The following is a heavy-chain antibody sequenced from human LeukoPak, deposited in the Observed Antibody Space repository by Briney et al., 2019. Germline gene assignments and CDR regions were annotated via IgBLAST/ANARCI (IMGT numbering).Heavy chain of an antibody. D-gene: IGHD3-22*01. Sequence: GGSLRLSCAASGFTFSSCWMHWVRQAPGKGLVWVSRISSDGSSTDYADSVKGRFTISRDNAKNTLYLQMNSLRAEDSAVYYCASRIPYDSSSYWGQGTLVTVSS. V-gene: IGHV3-74*01. CDR2: ISSDGSST. J-gene: IGHJ4*02. CDR1: GFTFSSCW. CDR3: ASRIPYDSSSY.